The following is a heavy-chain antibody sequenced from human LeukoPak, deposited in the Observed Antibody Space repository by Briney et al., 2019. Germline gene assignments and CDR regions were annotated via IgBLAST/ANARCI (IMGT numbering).Heavy chain of an antibody. CDR2: ISSSSSYI. CDR1: GFTFSSYS. CDR3: ARDLREGVFDY. V-gene: IGHV3-21*01. Sequence: GSLRLSCAASGFTFSSYSMNWVRQAPGKGLEWVSSISSSSSYIYYADSVKGRFTISRDNAKNSLCLQMNSLRAEDTAVYYCARDLREGVFDYWGQGTLVTVSS. D-gene: IGHD3-10*01. J-gene: IGHJ4*02.